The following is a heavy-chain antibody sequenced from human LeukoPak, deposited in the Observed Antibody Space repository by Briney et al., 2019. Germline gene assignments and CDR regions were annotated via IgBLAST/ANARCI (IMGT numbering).Heavy chain of an antibody. J-gene: IGHJ4*02. CDR3: ARVPRTSGYDPNFDY. Sequence: PSETLSLTCAVYGGSFSGYYWSWIRQPPGKGLEWIGEINHSGSTYYNPSPKSRVTISVDTSKNQFSLKLSSVTAADTAVYYCARVPRTSGYDPNFDYWGQGTLVTVSS. D-gene: IGHD5-12*01. CDR2: INHSGST. V-gene: IGHV4-34*01. CDR1: GGSFSGYY.